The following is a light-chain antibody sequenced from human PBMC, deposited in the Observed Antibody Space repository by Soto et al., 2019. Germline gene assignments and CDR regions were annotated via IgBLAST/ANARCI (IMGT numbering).Light chain of an antibody. CDR1: QSIRTN. CDR2: DAS. Sequence: EIMMTQSPATVSVSPGERATLSCRASQSIRTNVAWYQQKPGQALRLLIYDASTRATGLSSRFSGSGSGTEFTLTISSLQSEDVAIYYCQQYNDWHALTFGGGTRLEI. J-gene: IGKJ4*01. CDR3: QQYNDWHALT. V-gene: IGKV3-15*01.